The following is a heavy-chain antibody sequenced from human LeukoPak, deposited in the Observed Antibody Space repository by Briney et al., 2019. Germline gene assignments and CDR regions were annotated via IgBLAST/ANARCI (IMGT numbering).Heavy chain of an antibody. D-gene: IGHD4-17*01. CDR1: GGTFSSYA. V-gene: IGHV1-69*04. Sequence: ASVKVSCKASGGTFSSYAISWVRQAPGQGLEWMGRIIPILGIANYAQKFQGRVTITADKSTSTAYMELSSLRSEGTAVYYCARGHSRYGDYVRFDYWGQGTLVTVSS. CDR2: IIPILGIA. J-gene: IGHJ4*02. CDR3: ARGHSRYGDYVRFDY.